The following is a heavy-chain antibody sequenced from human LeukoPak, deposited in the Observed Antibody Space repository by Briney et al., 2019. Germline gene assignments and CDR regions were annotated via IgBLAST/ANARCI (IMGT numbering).Heavy chain of an antibody. J-gene: IGHJ4*02. CDR3: ARFRGDPEVYFDY. CDR1: GYTFTGYY. V-gene: IGHV1-2*06. CDR2: INPNSGGT. Sequence: GASVKVSCKASGYTFTGYYMHWVRQAPGQGLEWMGRINPNSGGTNYAHKFQGRVTITRDTSISTAYMELSRLRSDDTAVYYCARFRGDPEVYFDYWGQGTLVTVSS. D-gene: IGHD3-10*01.